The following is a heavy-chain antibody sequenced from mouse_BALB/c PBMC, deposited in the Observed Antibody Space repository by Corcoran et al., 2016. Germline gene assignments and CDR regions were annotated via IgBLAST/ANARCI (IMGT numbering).Heavy chain of an antibody. Sequence: GTLKESGPGILQPSLTLTQTCSFSGFSLSTSGMGVSWLRQPSGKGLEWLAHIYWDDDKRYNPSLKSRLTISKDTSRNQVFLKITSLDTADTATYYCARRAPGGYYSLDYWGRGTSVTVSS. CDR2: IYWDDDK. CDR3: ARRAPGGYYSLDY. CDR1: GFSLSTSGMG. J-gene: IGHJ4*01. V-gene: IGHV8-12*01.